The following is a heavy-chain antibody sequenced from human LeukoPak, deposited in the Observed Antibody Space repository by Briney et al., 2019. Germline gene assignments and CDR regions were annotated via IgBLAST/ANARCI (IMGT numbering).Heavy chain of an antibody. D-gene: IGHD3-22*01. CDR1: GGSISSGGYY. Sequence: SQTLSLTCTVSGGSISSGGYYWSWIRQPPGKGLEWIGYIYHSGSTYYNPSLKSRVTISVDRSKNQFSLKLSSVTATDTAVYFCARQSRINMIVVEVYWYFDLWGRGTLVTVSS. CDR3: ARQSRINMIVVEVYWYFDL. CDR2: IYHSGST. J-gene: IGHJ2*01. V-gene: IGHV4-30-2*01.